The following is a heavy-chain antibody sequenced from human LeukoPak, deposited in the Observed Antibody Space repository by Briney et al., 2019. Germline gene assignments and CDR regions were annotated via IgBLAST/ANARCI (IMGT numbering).Heavy chain of an antibody. CDR2: IWHDGSSQ. CDR1: GFTFDHYA. CDR3: AKDAQRGFDYSNSLES. J-gene: IGHJ5*01. D-gene: IGHD4-11*01. Sequence: GRSLRLSCVASGFTFDHYAMHWVRQAPGEGMEWVAVIWHDGSSQYYADSVKGRFTISRDNSMKTLYLQMNSLRVEDTAVYYCAKDAQRGFDYSNSLESWGQGTLVTVSS. V-gene: IGHV3-33*06.